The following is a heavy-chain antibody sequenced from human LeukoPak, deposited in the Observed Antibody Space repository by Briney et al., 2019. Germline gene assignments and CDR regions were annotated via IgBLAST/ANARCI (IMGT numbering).Heavy chain of an antibody. J-gene: IGHJ6*02. CDR2: IYPGDSDT. CDR1: GYSFTSYW. D-gene: IGHD3-10*01. CDR3: ARGGPYTMVRGVIVWYGMDV. Sequence: HGESLKISCQGSGYSFTSYWIGWVRQMPGKGLEWMGIIYPGDSDTRYSPSFQGQVTISAAKSISPAYLQWSSLKASDTAMYYCARGGPYTMVRGVIVWYGMDVWGQGTTVTVSS. V-gene: IGHV5-51*01.